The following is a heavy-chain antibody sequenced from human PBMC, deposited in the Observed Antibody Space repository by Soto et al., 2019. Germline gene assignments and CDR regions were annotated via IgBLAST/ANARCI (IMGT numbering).Heavy chain of an antibody. D-gene: IGHD5-18*01. CDR1: GFTFSSYG. CDR2: IWYDGSNK. Sequence: GGSLRLSCAASGFTFSSYGMHWVRQAPGKGLEWVAVIWYDGSNKYYADSVKGRFTISRDNSKNTLYLQMNSLRAEDTAVYYCARAPDTAMIHFDYWGQGTLVTVSS. CDR3: ARAPDTAMIHFDY. V-gene: IGHV3-33*01. J-gene: IGHJ4*02.